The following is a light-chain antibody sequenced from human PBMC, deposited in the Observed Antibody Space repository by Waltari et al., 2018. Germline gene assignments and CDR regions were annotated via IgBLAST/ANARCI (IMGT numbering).Light chain of an antibody. CDR1: QSVSSN. Sequence: EIVMAQSPATLSVSPGERATLTCRASQSVSSNLAWYQQKPGQTPRLLIYGASTRATGIPARFSGSGSGTEFTLTISSLQSEDFAVYYCQQYNNWSWTFGQGTKVDIE. CDR2: GAS. CDR3: QQYNNWSWT. V-gene: IGKV3D-15*01. J-gene: IGKJ1*01.